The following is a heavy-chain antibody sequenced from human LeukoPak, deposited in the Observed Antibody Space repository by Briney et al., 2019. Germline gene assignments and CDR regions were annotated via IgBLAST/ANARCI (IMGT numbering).Heavy chain of an antibody. CDR1: GFIFSNHA. CDR2: ISDGGDTT. Sequence: QPGGSLRLSCAASGFIFSNHAMSWVRQAPGRGLEWVSAISDGGDTTYYADSVKGRFTISRDNSKNTLYLQMNGLRAADTAVYYCAKGSAVVAAWGQGTLVTVSS. J-gene: IGHJ4*02. D-gene: IGHD2-15*01. CDR3: AKGSAVVAA. V-gene: IGHV3-23*01.